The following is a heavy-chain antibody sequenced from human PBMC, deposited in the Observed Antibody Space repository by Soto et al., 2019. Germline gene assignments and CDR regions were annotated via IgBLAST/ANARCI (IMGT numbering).Heavy chain of an antibody. D-gene: IGHD3-3*01. CDR3: ARHAYDFWSGHPNPRYYYGMDV. CDR1: GFSFTSYW. J-gene: IGHJ6*02. CDR2: IYPGDSNT. Sequence: GESLKISCQASGFSFTSYWIGWVRQMPGKGLEWMGIIYPGDSNTRYSPSLQGQVTISVDKSISTAYLQWSSLKATDTAMYYCARHAYDFWSGHPNPRYYYGMDVWGQGTTVTVSS. V-gene: IGHV5-51*01.